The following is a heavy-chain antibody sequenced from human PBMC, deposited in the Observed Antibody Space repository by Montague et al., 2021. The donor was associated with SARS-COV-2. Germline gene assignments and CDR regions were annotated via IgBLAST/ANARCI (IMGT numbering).Heavy chain of an antibody. CDR2: MPYDASSK. Sequence: SLRLSCAASGLTFSSYGMHWVRQAPGKGLEWVAVMPYDASSKDYADSVKGRFTISRDNSKNTLYLQMNSLRAEDTAVYYCARGGLAIAAAGAFDYWGQGTLVTVSS. J-gene: IGHJ4*02. CDR1: GLTFSSYG. CDR3: ARGGLAIAAAGAFDY. D-gene: IGHD6-13*01. V-gene: IGHV3-30*03.